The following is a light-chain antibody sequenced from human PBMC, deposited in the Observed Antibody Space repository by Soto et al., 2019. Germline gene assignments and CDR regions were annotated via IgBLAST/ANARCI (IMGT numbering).Light chain of an antibody. J-gene: IGLJ2*01. CDR2: DVS. V-gene: IGLV2-14*01. CDR3: SSYTSTSSVV. CDR1: SSDVGGYNY. Sequence: QSALTQPASVSGSPGQSITISCTGTSSDVGGYNYISWFQQHPGKAPKLMIYDVSNRPSGVSNRFSGSKSGNTASLTISGLQAAVEAAYYCSSYTSTSSVVFGGGTKLTVL.